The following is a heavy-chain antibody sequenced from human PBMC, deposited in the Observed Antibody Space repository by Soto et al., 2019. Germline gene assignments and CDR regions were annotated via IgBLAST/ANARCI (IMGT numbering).Heavy chain of an antibody. D-gene: IGHD2-21*01. CDR3: AKDQRTATAIAWCCDL. CDR1: GFTFSTYG. Sequence: PGGSLRLSCAASGFTFSTYGMHWVRQTPGKGLEWVALISYDGSNKLYSDSVKGRFTISRDNSKNTLYLQMNSLRPEDTAVYYCAKDQRTATAIAWCCDLWGRGTLVTVSS. V-gene: IGHV3-30*18. CDR2: ISYDGSNK. J-gene: IGHJ2*01.